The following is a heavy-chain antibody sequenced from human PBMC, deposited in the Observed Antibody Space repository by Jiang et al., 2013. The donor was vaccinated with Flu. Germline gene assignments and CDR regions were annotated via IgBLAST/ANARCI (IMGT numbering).Heavy chain of an antibody. CDR3: AHTYSGYDSIPDAFDI. CDR2: IYWDDDK. D-gene: IGHD5-12*01. J-gene: IGHJ3*02. V-gene: IGHV2-5*02. Sequence: EWLALIYWDDDKRYSPSLKSRLTITKDTSKNQVVLTMTNMDPVDTATYYCAHTYSGYDSIPDAFDIWGQGTMVTVSS.